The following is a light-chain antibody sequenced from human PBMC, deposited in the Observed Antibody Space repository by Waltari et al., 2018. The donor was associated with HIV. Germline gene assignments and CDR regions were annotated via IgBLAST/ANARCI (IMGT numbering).Light chain of an antibody. V-gene: IGKV1-5*03. Sequence: DIQMTQSPSTLSASIGARVTITCRASQEVNNWLAWYQQKPRKAPKLLIYKATTLEFGVPSRFSGSASGTEFTLIIDSLQPDDFATYYCQQYNSDFYTFGQGTRLEIK. CDR2: KAT. CDR3: QQYNSDFYT. CDR1: QEVNNW. J-gene: IGKJ2*01.